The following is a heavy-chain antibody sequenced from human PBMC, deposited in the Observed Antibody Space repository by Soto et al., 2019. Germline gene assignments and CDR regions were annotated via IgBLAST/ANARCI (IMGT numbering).Heavy chain of an antibody. J-gene: IGHJ3*02. CDR3: VKLEYSGYDDAFDI. CDR1: GFTFDDYG. CDR2: ISWNSGSI. D-gene: IGHD5-12*01. Sequence: GGSLRLSCAASGFTFDDYGMHWVRQAPGKGLEWVSGISWNSGSIGYADSVKGRFTISRDNAKNSLYLQMNSLRAEDTALYYCVKLEYSGYDDAFDIWGQGTMVTVSS. V-gene: IGHV3-9*01.